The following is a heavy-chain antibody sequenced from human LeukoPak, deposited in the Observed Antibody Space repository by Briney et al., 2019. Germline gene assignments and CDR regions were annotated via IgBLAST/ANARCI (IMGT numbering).Heavy chain of an antibody. CDR1: GGSISSYY. Sequence: SETLSLTCTVSGGSISSYYWSWIRQPPGKGREGIGYIYYSGSTHYNPSLKRRVTISVDTSKNQFSLKLSSVTAADTAVYYCARVVEWNSDLYPAYWGQGTLVTVSS. V-gene: IGHV4-59*13. D-gene: IGHD1-7*01. CDR2: IYYSGST. J-gene: IGHJ4*02. CDR3: ARVVEWNSDLYPAY.